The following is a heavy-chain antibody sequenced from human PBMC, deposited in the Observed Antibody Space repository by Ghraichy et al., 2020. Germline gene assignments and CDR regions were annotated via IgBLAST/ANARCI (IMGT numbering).Heavy chain of an antibody. CDR1: GGSISSYY. CDR2: IYYSGST. J-gene: IGHJ6*02. V-gene: IGHV4-59*01. CDR3: ARGVQWGIAVAGTRYYGMDV. Sequence: ESLNISCTVSGGSISSYYWSWIRQPPGKGLEWIGYIYYSGSTNYNPSLKSRVTISVDTSKNQFSLKLSSVTAADTAVYYCARGVQWGIAVAGTRYYGMDVWGQRTTVTVSS. D-gene: IGHD6-19*01.